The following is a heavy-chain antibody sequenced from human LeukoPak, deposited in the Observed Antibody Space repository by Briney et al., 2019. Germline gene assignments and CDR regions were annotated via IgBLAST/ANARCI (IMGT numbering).Heavy chain of an antibody. D-gene: IGHD2-2*01. CDR3: ARETIVVVPAAHYYYYGMDV. V-gene: IGHV1-69*13. J-gene: IGHJ6*02. CDR1: GGTFSSYA. Sequence: ASVKVSCKASGGTFSSYAISWVRQAPGQGLEWMGGIIPIFSTANYAQKFQGRVTITADESTSTAYMELSSLRSEDTAVYYCARETIVVVPAAHYYYYGMDVWGQGTTVTVSS. CDR2: IIPIFSTA.